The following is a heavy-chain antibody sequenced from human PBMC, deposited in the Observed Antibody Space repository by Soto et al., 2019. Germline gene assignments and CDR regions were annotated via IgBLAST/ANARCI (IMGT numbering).Heavy chain of an antibody. CDR3: TKGRGGSLYNYGGGPDN. CDR1: AFTFSNYA. CDR2: ISGSGGNT. D-gene: IGHD5-18*01. Sequence: EVQLLESGGGLVKPGGSLRLSCAAFAFTFSNYAMSWVRQAPGKGLEWVSGISGSGGNTYYADSVKGRFTISRDNSKDTLYLEMTSLRAEDTALYYCTKGRGGSLYNYGGGPDNWGQGTLLTVSS. V-gene: IGHV3-23*01. J-gene: IGHJ4*02.